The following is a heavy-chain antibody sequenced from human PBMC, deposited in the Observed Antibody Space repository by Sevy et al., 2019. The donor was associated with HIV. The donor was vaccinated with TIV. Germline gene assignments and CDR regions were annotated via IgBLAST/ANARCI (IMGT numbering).Heavy chain of an antibody. CDR2: INPSGGST. J-gene: IGHJ5*02. CDR3: AREGSSSSKFTWFDP. D-gene: IGHD6-6*01. CDR1: GYTFTSYY. V-gene: IGHV1-46*03. Sequence: ASVKVSCKASGYTFTSYYTHWERQAPGRGLEWMGIINPSGGSTSYAQKFQGRVTMTRDTSTSTVYMELSSLRSEDTAVYYCAREGSSSSKFTWFDPWGQGTLVTVSS.